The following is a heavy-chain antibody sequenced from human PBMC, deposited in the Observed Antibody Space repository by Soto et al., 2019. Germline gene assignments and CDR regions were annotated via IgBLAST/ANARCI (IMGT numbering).Heavy chain of an antibody. CDR3: ARDGVGATTFFGYFDY. D-gene: IGHD1-26*01. CDR1: GFTFSGYG. V-gene: IGHV3-30*02. Sequence: GGSLRLSCATSGFTFSGYGMHWVRQAPGKGLEWVAITRHDGSNTYYADSVRGRFTISRDNSKKTLYLQMDSLRAEDTAVYYCARDGVGATTFFGYFDYWGQGTLVTVSS. CDR2: TRHDGSNT. J-gene: IGHJ4*02.